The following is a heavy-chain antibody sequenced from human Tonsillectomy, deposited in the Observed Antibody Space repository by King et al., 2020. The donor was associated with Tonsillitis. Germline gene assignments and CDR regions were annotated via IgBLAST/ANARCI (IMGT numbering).Heavy chain of an antibody. CDR3: ASSQIVGLTGAFHI. Sequence: VQLQESGPGLVKPSETLSLTCTVSGGSMSSYYWSWIRQPPGKGLEWIGYIYYSGSTNYNPSLKSRVTISVDTFRNQFSLKLSSVSAADTAVYYCASSQIVGLTGAFHIWGQGTMVTVSS. D-gene: IGHD2-21*01. V-gene: IGHV4-59*01. CDR2: IYYSGST. CDR1: GGSMSSYY. J-gene: IGHJ3*02.